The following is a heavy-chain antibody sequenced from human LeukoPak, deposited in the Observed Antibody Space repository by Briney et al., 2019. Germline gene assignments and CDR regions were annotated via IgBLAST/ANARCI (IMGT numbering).Heavy chain of an antibody. Sequence: GGSLRLSCAASGFTFSSYAMHWVRQAPGKGLEWVSAISGSGGSTYYADSVKGRFTISRDNSKNTLYLQMNSLRAEDTAVYYCAKAQPPYSSGWYDAFDIWGQGTMVTVSS. J-gene: IGHJ3*02. CDR3: AKAQPPYSSGWYDAFDI. CDR1: GFTFSSYA. V-gene: IGHV3-23*01. D-gene: IGHD6-19*01. CDR2: ISGSGGST.